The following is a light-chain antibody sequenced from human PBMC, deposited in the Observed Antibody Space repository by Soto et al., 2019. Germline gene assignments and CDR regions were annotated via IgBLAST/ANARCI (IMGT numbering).Light chain of an antibody. V-gene: IGKV1-27*01. J-gene: IGKJ5*01. CDR2: SAS. CDR3: QKYNTVPAT. Sequence: DIQMTQSPPSLSPSVGDRVTITCRASQGIGNSLAWYQQKPGTVPKLLIYSASTLQSGVTSRFSGSGSGTDFTLTISSMQHEDVAAYSCQKYNTVPATLGQGTRLEIK. CDR1: QGIGNS.